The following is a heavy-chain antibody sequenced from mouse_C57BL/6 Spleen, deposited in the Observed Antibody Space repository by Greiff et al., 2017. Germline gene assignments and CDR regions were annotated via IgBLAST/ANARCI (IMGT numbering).Heavy chain of an antibody. Sequence: VQLQQSGPELVKPGASVKISCKASGYAFSSSWMNWVKQRPGKGLEWIGRIYPGDGDTNYNGKFKGKATLTADKSSSTAYMQLSSLTSEDSAVYFCARRGDSKRAYAMDYWGQGTSVTVSS. V-gene: IGHV1-82*01. D-gene: IGHD2-5*01. CDR2: IYPGDGDT. J-gene: IGHJ4*01. CDR1: GYAFSSSW. CDR3: ARRGDSKRAYAMDY.